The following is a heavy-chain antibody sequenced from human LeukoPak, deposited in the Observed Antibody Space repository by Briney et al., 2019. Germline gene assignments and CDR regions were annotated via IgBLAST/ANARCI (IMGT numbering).Heavy chain of an antibody. CDR2: IYYSGST. Sequence: PSETLSLTCTVSGGSISSYYWSWIRQPPGKGLECIGYIYYSGSTNYNPSLKSRVTISVDTSKNQFSLKLSSVTAADTAVYYCARAGGYDQLDYYYGMDVWGKGTTVTVSS. D-gene: IGHD5-12*01. CDR1: GGSISSYY. V-gene: IGHV4-59*01. J-gene: IGHJ6*04. CDR3: ARAGGYDQLDYYYGMDV.